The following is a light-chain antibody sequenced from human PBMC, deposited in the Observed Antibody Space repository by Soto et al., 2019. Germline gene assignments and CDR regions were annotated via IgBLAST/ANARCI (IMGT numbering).Light chain of an antibody. Sequence: EMVLTQAPGTLSLSPGERATLSCRASRDVSSNYLVWYQQKPGQAPRLLIYGASGRATGIPARFSGSGSETDFTLTISRLEPEDFAVYYCQQYGGSPRTFGQGTRLEIK. J-gene: IGKJ5*01. CDR2: GAS. V-gene: IGKV3-20*01. CDR3: QQYGGSPRT. CDR1: RDVSSNY.